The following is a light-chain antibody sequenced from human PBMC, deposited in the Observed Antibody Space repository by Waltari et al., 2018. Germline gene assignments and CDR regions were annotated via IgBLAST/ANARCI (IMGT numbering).Light chain of an antibody. CDR2: AAS. CDR1: QGISSS. J-gene: IGKJ4*01. Sequence: DIQMTQSPSSLSASVGDRVTITCRANQGISSSLAWYQQKPGKAPKLLLYAASTLESGVPSRFSGSGSGTRYTLTISSLQPEDFATYYCQQYYSTPPFTFGGGTKVEIK. V-gene: IGKV1-NL1*01. CDR3: QQYYSTPPFT.